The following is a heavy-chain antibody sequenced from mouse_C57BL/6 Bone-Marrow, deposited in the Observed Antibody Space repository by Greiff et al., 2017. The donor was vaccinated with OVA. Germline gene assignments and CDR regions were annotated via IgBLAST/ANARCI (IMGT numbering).Heavy chain of an antibody. V-gene: IGHV1-62-2*01. D-gene: IGHD2-3*01. J-gene: IGHJ3*01. CDR2: FYPGSGSL. CDR3: ARQKGVYDGYFFAY. CDR1: GYTFTEYT. Sequence: QVQLQQSGAELVKPGASVKLSCKASGYTFTEYTIHWVKQRSGQGLEWIGWFYPGSGSLKYNEKFKDKATLTADKSSSTVYMELIRLTSEDSAVDYCARQKGVYDGYFFAYWGQGTLVTVSA.